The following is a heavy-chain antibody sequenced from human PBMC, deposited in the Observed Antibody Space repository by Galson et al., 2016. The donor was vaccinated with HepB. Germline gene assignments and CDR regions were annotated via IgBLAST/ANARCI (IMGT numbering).Heavy chain of an antibody. D-gene: IGHD3-10*01. J-gene: IGHJ4*02. Sequence: SVKVSCKASGYTFTDYGISWVRQAPGQGLEWMAWISGYKGYTKYAKKVQDRVTLSTDTSTRTAFMELGSLRSGDTAVYYCARDRYYGSGDPYSFEYWGQGTLVTVSS. CDR3: ARDRYYGSGDPYSFEY. CDR2: ISGYKGYT. CDR1: GYTFTDYG. V-gene: IGHV1-18*01.